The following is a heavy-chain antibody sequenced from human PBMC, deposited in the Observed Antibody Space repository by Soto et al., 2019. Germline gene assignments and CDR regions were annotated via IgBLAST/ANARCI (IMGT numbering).Heavy chain of an antibody. D-gene: IGHD1-1*01. Sequence: ASVKVACKASGYTFTGYYMHWVRQAPGQGLEWMGWINPNSGGTNYAQKFQGRVTMTRDTSISTAYMELSRLRSDDTAVYYCARGAIQLERRYGYRGQVPVATFSS. CDR2: INPNSGGT. CDR3: ARGAIQLERRYGY. CDR1: GYTFTGYY. J-gene: IGHJ4*02. V-gene: IGHV1-2*02.